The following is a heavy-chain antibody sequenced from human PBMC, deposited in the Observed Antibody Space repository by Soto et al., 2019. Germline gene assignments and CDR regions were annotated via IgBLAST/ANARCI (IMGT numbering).Heavy chain of an antibody. J-gene: IGHJ4*02. CDR3: AGALGGSTRGGGYYFDY. CDR2: ISTSNGDA. CDR1: AYTFTSYG. V-gene: IGHV1-18*01. D-gene: IGHD3-16*01. Sequence: ASVKVSCKTSAYTFTSYGISWVRQAPGQGLEWMGWISTSNGDANYAQKLQGRVTMTTDTSTSTAYMELRSLRSDDTAVYYCAGALGGSTRGGGYYFDYWGQGTLVTVSS.